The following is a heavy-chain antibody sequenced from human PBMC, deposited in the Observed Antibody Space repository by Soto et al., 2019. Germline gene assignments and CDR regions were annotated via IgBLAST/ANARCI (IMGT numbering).Heavy chain of an antibody. Sequence: ASVKVSCKASGYTFTSYGISWVRQAPGQGLEWMGWISAYNGNTNYAQKLQGRVTMTTDTSTSTAYMELRSLRSDDTAVYYCVHSYDYGDFAGYWGQGTLVTVSS. J-gene: IGHJ4*02. CDR2: ISAYNGNT. CDR1: GYTFTSYG. V-gene: IGHV1-18*01. CDR3: VHSYDYGDFAGY. D-gene: IGHD4-17*01.